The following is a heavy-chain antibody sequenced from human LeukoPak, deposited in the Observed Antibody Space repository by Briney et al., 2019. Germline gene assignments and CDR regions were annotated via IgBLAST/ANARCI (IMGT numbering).Heavy chain of an antibody. Sequence: PSETLSLTCTVSGGSISSYYWSWIRQPPGKGLEWIGYIYYSGSTNYNPSLKSRVTISVDTSKNQFSLELSSVTAADTAVYHCARESNWITKGFDYWGQGILVTVS. CDR2: IYYSGST. V-gene: IGHV4-59*12. CDR1: GGSISSYY. D-gene: IGHD1-1*01. J-gene: IGHJ4*02. CDR3: ARESNWITKGFDY.